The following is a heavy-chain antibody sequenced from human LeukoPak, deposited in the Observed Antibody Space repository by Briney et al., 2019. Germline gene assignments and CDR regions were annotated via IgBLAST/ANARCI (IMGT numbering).Heavy chain of an antibody. CDR2: ISGSGGST. Sequence: GGSLRLSCAASGFTFSSYAMSWVRQAPGKGLEGVSAISGSGGSTYYADSVKGRFTISRDNSKNTLYLQMNSLRAEDTAVYYCAKSPCGGDCYSQGRYFDYWGQGTLVTVSS. CDR1: GFTFSSYA. CDR3: AKSPCGGDCYSQGRYFDY. V-gene: IGHV3-23*01. J-gene: IGHJ4*02. D-gene: IGHD2-21*02.